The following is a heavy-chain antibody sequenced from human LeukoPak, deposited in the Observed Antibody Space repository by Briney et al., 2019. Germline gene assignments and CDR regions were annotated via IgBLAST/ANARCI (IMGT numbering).Heavy chain of an antibody. V-gene: IGHV3-53*01. CDR1: GFTVSSNY. J-gene: IGHJ4*02. CDR2: IYSGGST. Sequence: GGSLRPSCAASGFTVSSNYMSWVRQAPGKGLEWVSIIYSGGSTYYAVSVKGRFTFSRDNSKNTLYLQMNSLRAEDTAVYYCARGGSRYFHNWGQGTLVTVST. D-gene: IGHD3-10*01. CDR3: ARGGSRYFHN.